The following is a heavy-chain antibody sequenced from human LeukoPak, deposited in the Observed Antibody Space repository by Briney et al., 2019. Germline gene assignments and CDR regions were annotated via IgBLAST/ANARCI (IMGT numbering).Heavy chain of an antibody. CDR2: IYPNSGGT. D-gene: IGHD6-19*01. CDR3: ARERPSIAVAGNVLQCGMDV. J-gene: IGHJ6*02. V-gene: IGHV1-2*02. Sequence: ASVKVSCKASGYTFTGYYMHWVRQAPGQGLEWMGWIYPNSGGTNYAQKFQGRVTMTRDTSISTAYMELSRLRSDDTAVYYCARERPSIAVAGNVLQCGMDVWGQGTTVTVSS. CDR1: GYTFTGYY.